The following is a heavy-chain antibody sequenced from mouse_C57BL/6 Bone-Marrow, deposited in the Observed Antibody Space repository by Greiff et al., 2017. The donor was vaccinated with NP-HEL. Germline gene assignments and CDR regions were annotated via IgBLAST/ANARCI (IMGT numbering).Heavy chain of an antibody. J-gene: IGHJ2*01. V-gene: IGHV14-2*01. Sequence: VQLKQSGAELVKPGASVKLSCTASGFNITDYYMHWVKQRTEQGLEWIGRIDPEDGETKYAPQFQGKATITADTSSNTAYLQLSSLTSEDTAVYYCATYDYDRGNYFDYWGQGTTLTVSS. CDR2: IDPEDGET. CDR3: ATYDYDRGNYFDY. CDR1: GFNITDYY. D-gene: IGHD2-4*01.